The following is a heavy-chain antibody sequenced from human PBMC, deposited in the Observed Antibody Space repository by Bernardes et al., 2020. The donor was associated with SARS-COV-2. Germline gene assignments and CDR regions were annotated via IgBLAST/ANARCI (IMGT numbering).Heavy chain of an antibody. CDR1: GGSLNSDSYY. J-gene: IGHJ4*02. V-gene: IGHV4-61*02. CDR3: ARVRWAAGTEVFFDY. CDR2: INSSGYT. D-gene: IGHD6-13*01. Sequence: SETLSLTCTVSGGSLNSDSYYWSWIRQPAGKGLEWIGRINSSGYTKYNPSLKSRVTISADTSKKQFSLELASVTAADTAIYYCARVRWAAGTEVFFDYWGQGTLVTVSS.